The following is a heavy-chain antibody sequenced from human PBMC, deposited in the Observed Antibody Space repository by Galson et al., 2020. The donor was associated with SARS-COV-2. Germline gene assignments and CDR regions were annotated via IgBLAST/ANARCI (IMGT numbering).Heavy chain of an antibody. V-gene: IGHV1-2*06. CDR3: ARGEYDILTGYPLHAFDI. D-gene: IGHD3-9*01. CDR1: GYTFTGYY. Sequence: ASVKVSCKASGYTFTGYYMHWVRQAPGQGLEWMGRINPNSGGTNYAQKFQGRVTMTRDTSISTAYMELSRLRSDDTAVYYCARGEYDILTGYPLHAFDIWGQGTMVTVSS. CDR2: INPNSGGT. J-gene: IGHJ3*02.